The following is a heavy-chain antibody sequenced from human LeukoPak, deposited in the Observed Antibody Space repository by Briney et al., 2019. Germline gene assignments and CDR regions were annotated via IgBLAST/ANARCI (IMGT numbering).Heavy chain of an antibody. CDR3: ARGPRGLYGDAFDI. D-gene: IGHD4-17*01. V-gene: IGHV3-53*01. Sequence: GGSLRLSCATSGFTVSSNYMSWVRQAPGKGLEWVSVIYSGGSTYYADSVKGRSTISRDNSKNTLYLQMNSLRAEDTAVYYCARGPRGLYGDAFDIWGQGTMVTVSS. CDR1: GFTVSSNY. CDR2: IYSGGST. J-gene: IGHJ3*02.